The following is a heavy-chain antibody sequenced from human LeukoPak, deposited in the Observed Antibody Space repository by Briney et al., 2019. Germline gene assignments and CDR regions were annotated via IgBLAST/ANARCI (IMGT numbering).Heavy chain of an antibody. CDR1: GFTVSSNY. V-gene: IGHV3-53*01. CDR2: IYSGGST. J-gene: IGHJ4*02. D-gene: IGHD2-2*01. Sequence: PGGSLRLSCAAPGFTVSSNYMSWVRQAPGKGLEWVSVIYSGGSTYYADSVKGRFTISRDNSKNTLYLQMNSLRAEDTAVYYCARRGYCSSTSCYNEDYWGQGTLVTVSS. CDR3: ARRGYCSSTSCYNEDY.